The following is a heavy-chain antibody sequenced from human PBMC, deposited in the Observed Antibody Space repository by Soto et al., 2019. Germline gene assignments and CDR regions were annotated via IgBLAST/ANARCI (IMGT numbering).Heavy chain of an antibody. Sequence: ASVKVSCKASGYTFTGYCMHWVRQAPGQGLEWMGWINPKSGGTNYAQKFQGRVTMTRDTPISTAYMELSRLRSDDTAVYYCAWDLHTYYYDSSGYFPRDVWGQGATVTIS. D-gene: IGHD3-22*01. CDR2: INPKSGGT. J-gene: IGHJ6*02. CDR1: GYTFTGYC. V-gene: IGHV1-2*02. CDR3: AWDLHTYYYDSSGYFPRDV.